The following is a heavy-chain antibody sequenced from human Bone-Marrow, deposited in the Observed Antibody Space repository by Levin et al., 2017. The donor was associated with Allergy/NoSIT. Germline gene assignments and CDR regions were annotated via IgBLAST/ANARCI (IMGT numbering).Heavy chain of an antibody. Sequence: GESLKISCAASGFIFSDYALTWVRQGPGKGLEWVSTLSRSSRTTYYADSVWGRFTVSRDNSKNTLYLQMNSLRVDDTAVYYCVKDRFEVAGRGFDYWGQGTLVTVSS. CDR3: VKDRFEVAGRGFDY. CDR2: LSRSSRTT. J-gene: IGHJ4*02. CDR1: GFIFSDYA. V-gene: IGHV3-23*01. D-gene: IGHD6-19*01.